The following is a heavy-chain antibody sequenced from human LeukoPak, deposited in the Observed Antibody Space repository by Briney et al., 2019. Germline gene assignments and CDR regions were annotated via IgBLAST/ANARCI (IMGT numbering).Heavy chain of an antibody. D-gene: IGHD2-2*02. V-gene: IGHV4-39*07. CDR3: ARRKSAGYCSSTSCYKYYYGMDV. CDR2: IYYSGST. Sequence: SETLSLTCTVSGGSISSSSYYWGWIRQPPGKGLEWIGSIYYSGSTYYNPSLKSRVTISVDTSKNQFSLKLSSVTAADTAVYYCARRKSAGYCSSTSCYKYYYGMDVWGQGTTVTVSS. CDR1: GGSISSSSYY. J-gene: IGHJ6*02.